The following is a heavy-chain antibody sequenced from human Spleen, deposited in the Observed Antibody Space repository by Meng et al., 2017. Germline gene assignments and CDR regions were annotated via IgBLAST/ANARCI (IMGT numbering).Heavy chain of an antibody. Sequence: GESLKISCEASGFTFYNYAMHWVRQAPGKGLEWVAVTSYDGSNKYYADSVKGRFTISRDDSQNTLYLQMNSLRVEDTAVYYCAREEDYGGTNYGMDVWGQGTTVTVSS. D-gene: IGHD4-23*01. CDR2: TSYDGSNK. J-gene: IGHJ6*02. CDR3: AREEDYGGTNYGMDV. V-gene: IGHV3-30*01. CDR1: GFTFYNYA.